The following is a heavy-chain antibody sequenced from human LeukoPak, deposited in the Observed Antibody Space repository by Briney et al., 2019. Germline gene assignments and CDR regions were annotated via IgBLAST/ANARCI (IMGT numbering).Heavy chain of an antibody. J-gene: IGHJ4*02. CDR2: ISAYNGNT. D-gene: IGHD6-19*01. CDR3: ARMAVAAKARGTFDY. V-gene: IGHV1-18*01. CDR1: GYTFTSYG. Sequence: ASVKVSCKASGYTFTSYGISWVRRAPGQGLEWMGWISAYNGNTNYAQKLQGRVTMTTDTSTSTAYMELRSLRSDDTAVYYCARMAVAAKARGTFDYWGQGTLVTVSS.